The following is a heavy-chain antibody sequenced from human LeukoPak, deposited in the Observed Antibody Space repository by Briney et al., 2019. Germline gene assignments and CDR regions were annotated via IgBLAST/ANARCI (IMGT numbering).Heavy chain of an antibody. Sequence: PGGSLRLSCAASGFTFSSYDIHWVRQATGKDLEWVSGIGTAGEIYYPGSVKGRFTISRENAKNSLYLQMNSLRAGDTAVYYCARAAYSSTWYSRYFDLWGRGTLVTVSS. CDR1: GFTFSSYD. J-gene: IGHJ2*01. CDR2: IGTAGEI. D-gene: IGHD6-13*01. V-gene: IGHV3-13*01. CDR3: ARAAYSSTWYSRYFDL.